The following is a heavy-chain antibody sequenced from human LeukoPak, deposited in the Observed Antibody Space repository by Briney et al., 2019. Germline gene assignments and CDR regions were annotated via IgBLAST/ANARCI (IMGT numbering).Heavy chain of an antibody. CDR2: MNPNSGST. D-gene: IGHD3-3*01. V-gene: IGHV1-8*03. J-gene: IGHJ4*02. CDR3: ATQGGRFQKDALGDY. CDR1: GYTFTSYD. Sequence: ASVKVSCKTSGYTFTSYDINWVRQATGQGLEWMGWMNPNSGSTGYAQKFQGRVTITRNTSISTAYMELSSLRSEDTAVYYCATQGGRFQKDALGDYWGQGTLVTVSS.